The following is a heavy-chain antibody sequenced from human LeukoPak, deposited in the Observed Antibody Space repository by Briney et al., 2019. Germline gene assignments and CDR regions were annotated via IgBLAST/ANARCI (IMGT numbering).Heavy chain of an antibody. CDR1: GGTFSSYA. CDR2: IIPIFGTA. V-gene: IGHV1-69*05. CDR3: ARDTYDFWSGYGTFTYNWFDP. Sequence: ASVKVSCMASGGTFSSYAISWVRQAPGQGLEWMGGIIPIFGTANYAQKFQGRVTITTDESTSTAYMELSSLRSEDTAVYYCARDTYDFWSGYGTFTYNWFDPWGQGTLVTVSS. D-gene: IGHD3-3*01. J-gene: IGHJ5*02.